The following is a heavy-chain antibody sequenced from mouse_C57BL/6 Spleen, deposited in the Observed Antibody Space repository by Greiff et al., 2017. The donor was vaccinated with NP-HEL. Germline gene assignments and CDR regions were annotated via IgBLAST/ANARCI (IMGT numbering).Heavy chain of an antibody. CDR1: GYTFTSYG. CDR3: ARSAVYYDYDYWYFDV. V-gene: IGHV1-58*01. CDR2: IYIGNGYT. Sequence: VQLQQSGAELVRPGSSVKMSCKTSGYTFTSYGINWVKQRPGQGLEWIGYIYIGNGYTEYNEKFTGKATLTSDTSSSTAYMQLSSLTSEDSAIYFCARSAVYYDYDYWYFDVWGTGTTVTVSS. J-gene: IGHJ1*03. D-gene: IGHD2-4*01.